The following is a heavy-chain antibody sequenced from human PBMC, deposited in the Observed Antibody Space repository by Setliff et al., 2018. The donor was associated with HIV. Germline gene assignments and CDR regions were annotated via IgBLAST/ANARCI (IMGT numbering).Heavy chain of an antibody. J-gene: IGHJ3*01. CDR3: ASGRDYVLGNYHYTGGGAFDV. CDR1: GGSCSGYY. CDR2: IDHSGST. Sequence: PSETMSRNGAVYGGSCSGYYWSWIRQPPGKGLEWIGEIDHSGSTNYNASLKSRVTVSIDTSKNQFSLRLSSMTAADTAVYYCASGRDYVLGNYHYTGGGAFDVWGQGTTVTVSS. D-gene: IGHD3-16*02. V-gene: IGHV4-34*01.